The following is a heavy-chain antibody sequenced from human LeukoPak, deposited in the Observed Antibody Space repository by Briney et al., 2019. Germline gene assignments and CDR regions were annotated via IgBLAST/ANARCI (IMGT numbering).Heavy chain of an antibody. D-gene: IGHD3-3*01. CDR1: GVSISPYY. J-gene: IGHJ5*02. Sequence: SETLSLTCAVSGVSISPYYWAWIRQPPGKGLEWIGSIYYSGCTYYNPSLKSRVTISVDTSKNQFSLKLSSVTAADTAVYYCARVAIFGVVRRSFDPWGQGTLVTVSS. CDR3: ARVAIFGVVRRSFDP. V-gene: IGHV4-39*07. CDR2: IYYSGCT.